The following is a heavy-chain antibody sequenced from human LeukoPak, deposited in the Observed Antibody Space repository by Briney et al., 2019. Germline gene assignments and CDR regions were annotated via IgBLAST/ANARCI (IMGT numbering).Heavy chain of an antibody. D-gene: IGHD6-6*01. Sequence: ASVEVSCKASGYTFPSYFMHWVRQAPGQGLEWMGIINPTGGSTTYAQKFQGRVTMTRDTSTSTVYMELSSLRSDDTAVYYCARTAARRFDYWGQGTLVTVS. CDR2: INPTGGST. CDR3: ARTAARRFDY. CDR1: GYTFPSYF. V-gene: IGHV1-46*01. J-gene: IGHJ4*02.